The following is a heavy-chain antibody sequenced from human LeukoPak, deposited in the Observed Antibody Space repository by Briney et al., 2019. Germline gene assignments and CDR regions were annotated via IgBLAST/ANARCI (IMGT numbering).Heavy chain of an antibody. CDR2: IYTSGST. D-gene: IGHD6-13*01. CDR1: GGSISSGSYY. J-gene: IGHJ5*02. Sequence: SETLSLTCTVSGGSISSGSYYWSWIRQPAGKGLEWIGRIYTSGSTNYNPSLKSRVTISVDTSKNQFSLKLSSVTAADTAVYYCARDIAAALGGWSDPWGQGILVTVSS. CDR3: ARDIAAALGGWSDP. V-gene: IGHV4-61*02.